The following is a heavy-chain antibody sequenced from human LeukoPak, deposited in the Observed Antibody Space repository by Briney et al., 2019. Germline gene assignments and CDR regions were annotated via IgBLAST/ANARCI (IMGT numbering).Heavy chain of an antibody. CDR2: ISSNGGST. Sequence: TGGSLRLSCAASGFTFSSYAMHWVRQAPGKGLEYVSAISSNGGSTYYANSVKGRFTISRDNSKNTLYLQMGSLRAEDMAVYYCARDAATSRAATGDYFDYWGQGTLVTVSS. CDR3: ARDAATSRAATGDYFDY. D-gene: IGHD2-15*01. J-gene: IGHJ4*02. V-gene: IGHV3-64*01. CDR1: GFTFSSYA.